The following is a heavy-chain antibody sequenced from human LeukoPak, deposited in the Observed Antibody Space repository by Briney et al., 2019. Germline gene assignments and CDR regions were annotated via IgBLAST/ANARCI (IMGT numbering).Heavy chain of an antibody. CDR3: ATSTHSFDY. CDR2: IYYSGST. Sequence: PSETLYLTCTVSGGSISSYYWSWIRQPPGKGLEWIGYIYYSGSTNYNPSLKSRVTISVDTSKNQFSLKLSSVTAADTAVYYCATSTHSFDYWGQGTLVTVSS. J-gene: IGHJ4*02. V-gene: IGHV4-59*01. CDR1: GGSISSYY. D-gene: IGHD5/OR15-5a*01.